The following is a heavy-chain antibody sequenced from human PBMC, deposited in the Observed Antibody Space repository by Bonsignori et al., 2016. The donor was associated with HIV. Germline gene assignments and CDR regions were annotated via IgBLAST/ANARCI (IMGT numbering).Heavy chain of an antibody. CDR2: VSSSSDTI. V-gene: IGHV3-48*02. J-gene: IGHJ4*02. D-gene: IGHD3-3*01. Sequence: WIRQPQGKGLEWVSYVSSSSDTIHYADSVRGRFTVSRENAINLLHLQMNSLKDDDTGVYFCARAGYYDFWTAYYSFDLWGQGTLVTVSS. CDR3: ARAGYYDFWTAYYSFDL.